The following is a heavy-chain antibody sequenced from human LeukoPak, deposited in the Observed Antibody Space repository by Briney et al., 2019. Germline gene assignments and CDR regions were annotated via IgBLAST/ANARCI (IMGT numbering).Heavy chain of an antibody. V-gene: IGHV3-43*01. D-gene: IGHD3-22*01. Sequence: GGSLRLSCAASGFTFDDYTMHWVRQAPGKGLEWVSLISWDGGSTNYADSVKGRFTISRDNSKNSLYLQMNSLRTEDTALYYCAKDIARYDSERGAFDIWGQGTMVTVSS. J-gene: IGHJ3*02. CDR1: GFTFDDYT. CDR3: AKDIARYDSERGAFDI. CDR2: ISWDGGST.